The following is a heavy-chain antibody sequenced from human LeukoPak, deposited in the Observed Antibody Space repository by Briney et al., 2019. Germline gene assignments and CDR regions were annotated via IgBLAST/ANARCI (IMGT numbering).Heavy chain of an antibody. CDR3: ARGSGSATLPGD. CDR1: GXTFSTYA. CDR2: IWYDGNNK. Sequence: GGSLRLSCAASGXTFSTYAMHWVRQAPGKGLEWVAVIWYDGNNKYYADSVKGRFTISRDNSKNTLYLQMNSLRVEDTAVYYCARGSGSATLPGDWGQGTLVTVSS. D-gene: IGHD3-3*01. V-gene: IGHV3-33*01. J-gene: IGHJ4*02.